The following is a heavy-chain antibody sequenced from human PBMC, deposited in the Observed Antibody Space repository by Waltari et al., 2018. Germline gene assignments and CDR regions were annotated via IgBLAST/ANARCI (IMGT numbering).Heavy chain of an antibody. CDR2: IYWNDDK. J-gene: IGHJ5*02. D-gene: IGHD2-21*02. CDR3: AHSSSAYCGGDCAYWFDP. V-gene: IGHV2-5*01. CDR1: GFSLSTSGVG. Sequence: QITLKESGPTLVKPTQTLTLTCTFSGFSLSTSGVGVGWIRQPPGKALEWLALIYWNDDKRYSPALKSRLTITKDTSKNQVVLTMTNMDPVDTATYYCAHSSSAYCGGDCAYWFDPWGQGTLVTVSS.